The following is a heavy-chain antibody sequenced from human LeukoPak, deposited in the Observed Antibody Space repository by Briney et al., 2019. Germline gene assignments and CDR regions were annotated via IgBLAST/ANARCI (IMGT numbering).Heavy chain of an antibody. CDR1: GYTFTSYG. CDR3: ARDPGWPQTPSAGPFHL. D-gene: IGHD5-24*01. CDR2: ISSYNGNT. Sequence: GASVKVSCKASGYTFTSYGISWVRQAPGQGLEWMGWISSYNGNTNYAQKLQGRVTMTPDTYTSTAYMELRSLRSDDTAVYYCARDPGWPQTPSAGPFHLWGEGTMVTVP. J-gene: IGHJ3*01. V-gene: IGHV1-18*01.